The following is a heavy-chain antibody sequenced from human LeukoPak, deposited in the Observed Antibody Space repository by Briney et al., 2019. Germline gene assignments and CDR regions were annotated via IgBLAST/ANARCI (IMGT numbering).Heavy chain of an antibody. J-gene: IGHJ4*02. CDR2: IKEDGSEK. Sequence: GGSLRLSCAASGFTFSTYWMSWVRQAPGKGLEWVGNIKEDGSEKYYVDSVKGRFTISRDNAKNSLYLQMNSLRAEDMAVYYCASGGGILDYWGQGTLVTVSS. V-gene: IGHV3-7*01. CDR3: ASGGGILDY. D-gene: IGHD3-16*01. CDR1: GFTFSTYW.